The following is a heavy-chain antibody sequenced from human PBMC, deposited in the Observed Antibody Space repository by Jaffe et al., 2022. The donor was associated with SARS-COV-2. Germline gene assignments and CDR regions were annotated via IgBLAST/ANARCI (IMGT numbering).Heavy chain of an antibody. CDR1: GFTFSSSG. CDR2: INGNGAYT. J-gene: IGHJ5*01. CDR3: AKGGISVAGFDS. Sequence: EVQLLESGGGLVQPGGSLRLSCAASGFTFSSSGLSWVRQAPGKGLEWVAAINGNGAYTPYADSVKGRFTISRDNSKNMLYLQMNSLRAEDTAVYYCAKGGISVAGFDSWGQGTLVTVSS. V-gene: IGHV3-23*01. D-gene: IGHD6-19*01.